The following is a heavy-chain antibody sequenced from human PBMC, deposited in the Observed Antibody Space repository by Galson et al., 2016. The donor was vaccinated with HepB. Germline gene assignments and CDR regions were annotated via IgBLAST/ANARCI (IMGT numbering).Heavy chain of an antibody. CDR3: VTGFGGSGSY. D-gene: IGHD3-10*01. CDR2: INSDGSST. V-gene: IGHV3-74*01. J-gene: IGHJ4*02. CDR1: GFTFSSYW. Sequence: SLRLSCAASGFTFSSYWMHWVRQAPGKGLVWVSRINSDGSSTSYADSVKGRFTISRDNSKNTLYLQMSSLTAEDTAVYYCVTGFGGSGSYWGQGTLVTVSS.